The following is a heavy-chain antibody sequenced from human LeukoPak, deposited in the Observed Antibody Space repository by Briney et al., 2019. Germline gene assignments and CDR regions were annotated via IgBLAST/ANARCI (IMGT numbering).Heavy chain of an antibody. V-gene: IGHV3-23*01. CDR1: GVTFSKYA. Sequence: GGSLRLSCAASGVTFSKYAMSWFRQAPGKGLEWVSGISNTGGGTHYADSLEGRFSISRDNSKNMLFLQMNSLTVEDTGVYYCANLLDTIYPLLGMDVWGQGTTVTVS. CDR3: ANLLDTIYPLLGMDV. J-gene: IGHJ6*02. D-gene: IGHD1-1*01. CDR2: ISNTGGGT.